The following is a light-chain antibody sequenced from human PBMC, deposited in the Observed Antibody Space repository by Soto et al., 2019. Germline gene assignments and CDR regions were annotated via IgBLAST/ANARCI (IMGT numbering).Light chain of an antibody. Sequence: DSVLTQSPATLSLSPGERATLSCRASQSVSSSLAWYQQKPGQAPRLLIYDASNKATGIPARFSGSGFGTDFTLTISSLEPEDFAVYYCQQRSNWIFGQGTKLEIK. CDR2: DAS. J-gene: IGKJ2*01. CDR3: QQRSNWI. CDR1: QSVSSS. V-gene: IGKV3-11*01.